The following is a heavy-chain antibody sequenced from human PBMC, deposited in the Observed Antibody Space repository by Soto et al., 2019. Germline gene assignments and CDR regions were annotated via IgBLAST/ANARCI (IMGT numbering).Heavy chain of an antibody. Sequence: GGSLRLSCAASGFTFSSYAMHWVRQAPGKGLEYVSAISSNGGSTYYANSVKGRFTISRDNSKNTLYLQMGSLRAEDMAVYYCARGTTGIVDYWGQGTLVTVSS. CDR2: ISSNGGST. CDR3: ARGTTGIVDY. J-gene: IGHJ4*02. V-gene: IGHV3-64*01. CDR1: GFTFSSYA. D-gene: IGHD1-1*01.